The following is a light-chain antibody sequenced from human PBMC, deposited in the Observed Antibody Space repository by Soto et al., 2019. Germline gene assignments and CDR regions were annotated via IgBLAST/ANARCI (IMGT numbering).Light chain of an antibody. CDR1: SSDTAGYNY. V-gene: IGLV2-14*01. J-gene: IGLJ1*01. CDR3: ISYTTSNTPLYV. Sequence: QSVLTQPASVSGSPGQSITISCTGTSSDTAGYNYVSWYQQHPGKAPKLMIYEVSNRPSGVSNRFSGSQSGNTASLTISGLQAEDEANYYCISYTTSNTPLYVFGTGTKLTVL. CDR2: EVS.